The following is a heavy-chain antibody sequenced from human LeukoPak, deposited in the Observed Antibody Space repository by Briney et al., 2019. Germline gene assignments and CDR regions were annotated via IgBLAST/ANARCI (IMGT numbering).Heavy chain of an antibody. D-gene: IGHD3-3*01. V-gene: IGHV4-39*01. J-gene: IGHJ4*02. CDR2: IYYSGST. CDR1: GGSISSSSYY. Sequence: SETLSLTRTVSGGSISSSSYYWGWIRRPPGKGLEWIGSIYYSGSTYYNPSLKSRVTISVDTSKNQFSLKLSSVTAADTAVYYCARRDDYDFWSGYCFDYWGQGTLVTVSS. CDR3: ARRDDYDFWSGYCFDY.